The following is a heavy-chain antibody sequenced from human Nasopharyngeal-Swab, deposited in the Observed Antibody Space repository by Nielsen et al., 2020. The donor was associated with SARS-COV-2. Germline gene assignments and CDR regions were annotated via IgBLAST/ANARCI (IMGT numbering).Heavy chain of an antibody. CDR2: IYYSGST. V-gene: IGHV4-59*08. J-gene: IGHJ4*02. CDR3: ARHPRYYDGSGYHFDY. CDR1: GASISSYY. D-gene: IGHD3-22*01. Sequence: SETLPLTCSVSGASISSYYWSWIRQPPGKGLEWIGYIYYSGSTNYNPSLKSRVTISVDTSKNQFSLKLSSVTAADTAVYYCARHPRYYDGSGYHFDYWGQGTLVTVSS.